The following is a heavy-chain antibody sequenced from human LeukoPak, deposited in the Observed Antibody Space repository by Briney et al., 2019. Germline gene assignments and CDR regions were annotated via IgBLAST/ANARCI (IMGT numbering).Heavy chain of an antibody. V-gene: IGHV1-2*02. Sequence: ASVKVSCKASGYTFTGCYMHWVRQAPGQGLEWMGWINPNSGGTNYAQKFQGRVTMTRDTSISTAYMELSRLRSDDTAVYYCATLDSSGYYYVAGGAFDIWGQGTMVTVSS. J-gene: IGHJ3*02. D-gene: IGHD3-22*01. CDR3: ATLDSSGYYYVAGGAFDI. CDR2: INPNSGGT. CDR1: GYTFTGCY.